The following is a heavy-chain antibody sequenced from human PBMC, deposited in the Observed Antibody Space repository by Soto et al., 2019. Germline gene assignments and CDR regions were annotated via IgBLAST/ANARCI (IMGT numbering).Heavy chain of an antibody. CDR2: IHYSGTT. CDR1: GGSVSRSSYY. V-gene: IGHV4-39*01. D-gene: IGHD6-25*01. J-gene: IGHJ5*02. Sequence: SETLSLTCSVSGGSVSRSSYYWGWIRQSPGKGLEWIGRIHYSGTTDYNPSLKSRVTISIDSSKNQFSLELTSVTAADTAVYYCARPRGTSGWDGSWFDPWGQGTLVTVSS. CDR3: ARPRGTSGWDGSWFDP.